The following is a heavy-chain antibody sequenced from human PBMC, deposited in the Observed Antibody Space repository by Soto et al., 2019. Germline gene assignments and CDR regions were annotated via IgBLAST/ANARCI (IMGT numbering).Heavy chain of an antibody. CDR2: INTYNGNT. CDR1: GYTFTRYG. D-gene: IGHD3-16*01. J-gene: IGHJ6*02. CDR3: AMVDVYVTPSPQDV. V-gene: IGHV1-18*01. Sequence: QVQLVQSGAEVKNPGASVKVSCKASGYTFTRYGIGWARQAPGQGLEWMGWINTYNGNTNYAQNVQGRVTLTTDTXPSTAYMGLRSLRSNDTAIYYCAMVDVYVTPSPQDVWGQGTTVIVSS.